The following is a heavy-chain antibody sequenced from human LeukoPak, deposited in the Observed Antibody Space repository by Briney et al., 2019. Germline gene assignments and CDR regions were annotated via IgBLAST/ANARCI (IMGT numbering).Heavy chain of an antibody. V-gene: IGHV3-9*01. CDR3: APPPIAAIGN. D-gene: IGHD6-13*01. CDR2: ISWNSGSI. J-gene: IGHJ4*02. Sequence: GRSLRLSCATSGFTFDDYAMHWVRQAPGKGLEWVSGISWNSGSIGYADSVKGRFTISRDSAKKSLYLQMNSLRAEDTAVYYCAPPPIAAIGNWGQGTLVTVSS. CDR1: GFTFDDYA.